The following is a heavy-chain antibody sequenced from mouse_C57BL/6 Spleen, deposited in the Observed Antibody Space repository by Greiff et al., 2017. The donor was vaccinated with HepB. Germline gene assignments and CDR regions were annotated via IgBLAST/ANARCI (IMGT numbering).Heavy chain of an antibody. CDR1: GYPFTSYW. J-gene: IGHJ3*01. D-gene: IGHD2-3*01. Sequence: VQLLQPGAELVKPGASVKLSCKASGYPFTSYWMHWVKQRPGQGLEWIGMIHPNSGSTNYNEKFKSKATLTVDKSSSTAYMQLSSLTSEDSAVYYCALYDGYYAFAYWGQGTLVTVSA. CDR3: ALYDGYYAFAY. CDR2: IHPNSGST. V-gene: IGHV1-64*01.